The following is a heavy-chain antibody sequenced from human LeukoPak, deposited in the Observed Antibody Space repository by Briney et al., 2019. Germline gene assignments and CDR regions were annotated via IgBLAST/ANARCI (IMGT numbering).Heavy chain of an antibody. D-gene: IGHD5-24*01. V-gene: IGHV3-7*03. CDR2: IKQDGNEK. CDR1: GFTFSSYW. Sequence: GGSLRLSCAASGFTFSSYWMNWVRQAPGKGLEWVANIKQDGNEKYYVDSVKGRFTISRDNAKNSLYLQMNSLRAEDTAVYYCAREDGYNYYFDYWGQGTLVTVSS. CDR3: AREDGYNYYFDY. J-gene: IGHJ4*02.